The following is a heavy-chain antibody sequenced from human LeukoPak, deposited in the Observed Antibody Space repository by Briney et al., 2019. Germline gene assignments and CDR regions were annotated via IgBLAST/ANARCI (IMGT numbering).Heavy chain of an antibody. Sequence: SETLSLTCTVSGGSISSYYWSWIRQPPGKGLEWIGEINHSGSTNYNPSLKSRVTISVDTSKNQFSLKLSSVTAADTAVYYCARERRLRFLEWLPSGFDYWGQGTLVTVSS. D-gene: IGHD3-3*01. CDR3: ARERRLRFLEWLPSGFDY. CDR1: GGSISSYY. V-gene: IGHV4-34*01. J-gene: IGHJ4*02. CDR2: INHSGST.